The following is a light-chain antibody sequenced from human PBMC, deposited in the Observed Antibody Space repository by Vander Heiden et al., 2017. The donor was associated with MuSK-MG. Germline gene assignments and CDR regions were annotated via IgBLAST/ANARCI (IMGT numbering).Light chain of an antibody. J-gene: IGLJ2*01. V-gene: IGLV2-11*01. CDR3: CSHTSRSTVGV. Sequence: QSALTQPRSVSGSPGQSVTISCTGTSSDVGGYNYVSWYQQHPGKAPKLMIYDVSKRTAGGPDRFSGSKSGNTASLTIPGLQAEEEAEYYCCSHTSRSTVGVFAGGTKRTVL. CDR2: DVS. CDR1: SSDVGGYNY.